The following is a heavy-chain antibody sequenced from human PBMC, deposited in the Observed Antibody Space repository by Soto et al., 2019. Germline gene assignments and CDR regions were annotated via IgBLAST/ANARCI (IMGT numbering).Heavy chain of an antibody. Sequence: SETLSLTCAVSGGSISSSNWWSWVRQPPGKGLEWIGEIFHTGITSYNPSLKSRVTISVDKSKNLFSLNLSSVTAADTAVYYCARENNVLPGGYFDYWGQGTLVTVSS. CDR2: IFHTGIT. CDR3: ARENNVLPGGYFDY. J-gene: IGHJ4*02. CDR1: GGSISSSNW. D-gene: IGHD3-10*01. V-gene: IGHV4-4*02.